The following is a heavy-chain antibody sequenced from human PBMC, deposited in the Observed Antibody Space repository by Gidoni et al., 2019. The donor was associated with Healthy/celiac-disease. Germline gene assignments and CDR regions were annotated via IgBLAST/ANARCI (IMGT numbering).Heavy chain of an antibody. J-gene: IGHJ6*02. Sequence: QVQLQQWGAGLLKPSETLSLTCAVYGGSFSGYYWSWIRQPPGKGLEWIGEINHSGSTNYNPSLKSRVTISVDTSKNQFSLKLSSVTAADTAVYYCARGVGGDYYYYYGMDVWDQGTTVTVSS. CDR1: GGSFSGYY. D-gene: IGHD1-26*01. CDR3: ARGVGGDYYYYYGMDV. V-gene: IGHV4-34*01. CDR2: INHSGST.